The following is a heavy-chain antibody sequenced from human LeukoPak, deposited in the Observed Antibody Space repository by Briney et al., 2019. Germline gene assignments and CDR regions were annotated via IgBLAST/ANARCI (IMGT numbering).Heavy chain of an antibody. Sequence: GGSLRLSCAASGFSFSHYGMHWVRQAPGKGLEWVAIIWNHGSKSQYADSVKGRFTVSRGNSKNMLSLQMNSLRVEDTAVYYCARGGDAFDIWGQGTMVTVSS. J-gene: IGHJ3*02. D-gene: IGHD5-12*01. CDR1: GFSFSHYG. CDR3: ARGGDAFDI. CDR2: IWNHGSKS. V-gene: IGHV3-33*01.